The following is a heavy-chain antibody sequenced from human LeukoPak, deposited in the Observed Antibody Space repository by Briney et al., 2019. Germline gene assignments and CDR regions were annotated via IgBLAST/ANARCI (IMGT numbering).Heavy chain of an antibody. V-gene: IGHV1-46*01. Sequence: EASVKVSCTASGYTFTSYYMHWVRQAPGQGLEWMGVINPSGGSTSYAQKFQGRVTMTRDTSTSTVYMELSSLRSEDTAVYYCARDSLVGRLVGMATIYDGFDYWGQGTLVTVSS. CDR1: GYTFTSYY. CDR3: ARDSLVGRLVGMATIYDGFDY. J-gene: IGHJ4*02. CDR2: INPSGGST. D-gene: IGHD5-24*01.